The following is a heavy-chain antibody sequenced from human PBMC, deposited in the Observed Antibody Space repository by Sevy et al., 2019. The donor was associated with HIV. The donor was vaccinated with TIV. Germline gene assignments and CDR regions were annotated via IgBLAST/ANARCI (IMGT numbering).Heavy chain of an antibody. V-gene: IGHV3-23*01. CDR1: GFTFNFYA. D-gene: IGHD6-25*01. CDR3: AKDFRPYRAAVFDY. CDR2: IGGSGVST. J-gene: IGHJ4*02. Sequence: GGSLRLSCVASGFTFNFYAMSWVRQAPGKGLEWVSSIGGSGVSTYYADSVKGRFTISRDNSKNTLSLQMDSLRAEDTAVYYCAKDFRPYRAAVFDYWGQRALVTVSS.